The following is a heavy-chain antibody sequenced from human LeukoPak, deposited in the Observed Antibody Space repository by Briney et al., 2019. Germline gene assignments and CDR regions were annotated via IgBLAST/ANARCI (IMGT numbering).Heavy chain of an antibody. Sequence: SETLSLTCAVYGGSFSGYYWSWIRQPPGKGLEWIGEINHSGSTNYNPSLKSRVTISVDTSKNQFSLKLSSVTAADTPVYYCARGDTAMGRGYFDYWGQGTLVTVSS. D-gene: IGHD5-18*01. V-gene: IGHV4-34*01. CDR2: INHSGST. CDR3: ARGDTAMGRGYFDY. J-gene: IGHJ4*02. CDR1: GGSFSGYY.